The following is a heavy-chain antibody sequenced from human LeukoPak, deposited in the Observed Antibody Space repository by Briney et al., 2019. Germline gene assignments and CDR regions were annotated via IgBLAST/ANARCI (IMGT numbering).Heavy chain of an antibody. Sequence: GGSLRLSCAASGFTFTNYGMSWVRQAPGKGLEWVSGINWNGGSTGYADSVKGRFTISRDNAKNSLYLQMNSLRAEDTALYYCARGHDYGDYGGDYWGQGTLVTVSS. J-gene: IGHJ4*02. CDR3: ARGHDYGDYGGDY. CDR2: INWNGGST. V-gene: IGHV3-20*04. CDR1: GFTFTNYG. D-gene: IGHD4-17*01.